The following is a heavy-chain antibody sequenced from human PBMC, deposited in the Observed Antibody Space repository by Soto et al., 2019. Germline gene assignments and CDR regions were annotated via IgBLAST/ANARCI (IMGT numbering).Heavy chain of an antibody. V-gene: IGHV3-7*01. J-gene: IGHJ5*02. CDR1: GFTFSTYW. CDR2: IKQDGSEK. Sequence: GGSLRLSCAASGFTFSTYWMSWVRQAPGKGLEWVAYIKQDGSEKYYVDSVKGQFSISRDNAKNSLYHQMNSLRPEDTAVYYCAKVGSGSSSWSSWFDPWGQGTLVTVSS. D-gene: IGHD6-13*01. CDR3: AKVGSGSSSWSSWFDP.